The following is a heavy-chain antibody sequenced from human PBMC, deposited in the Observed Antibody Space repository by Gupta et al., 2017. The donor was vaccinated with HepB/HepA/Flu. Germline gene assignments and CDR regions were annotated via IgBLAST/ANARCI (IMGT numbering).Heavy chain of an antibody. CDR2: IIPIFGTG. J-gene: IGHJ5*02. Sequence: QVQLVQSGAEVKKPGSSVKVSCKASGDTFSTYGFNWVRQAPGQGLEWMGGIIPIFGTGNYAQRFQGRVTITADKSTSTAYMELTSLTSEDTAVYYCARSPDYNWFDPWGQGTLVTVSS. CDR1: GDTFSTYG. CDR3: ARSPDYNWFDP. V-gene: IGHV1-69*06.